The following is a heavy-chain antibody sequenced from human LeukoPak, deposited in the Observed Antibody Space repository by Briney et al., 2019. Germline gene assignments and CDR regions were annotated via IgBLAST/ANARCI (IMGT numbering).Heavy chain of an antibody. CDR1: GVSISSYY. Sequence: PSETLSLTCTVSGVSISSYYRSWIRQPPGKGLEWIGYIYYSGSTNYNPSLKSRVTISVDTSKHQFSLKLSSVIAADTAVYYCARVKRLGRWELLPGAFDIWGQGTMVTVSS. J-gene: IGHJ3*02. CDR3: ARVKRLGRWELLPGAFDI. CDR2: IYYSGST. D-gene: IGHD1-26*01. V-gene: IGHV4-59*01.